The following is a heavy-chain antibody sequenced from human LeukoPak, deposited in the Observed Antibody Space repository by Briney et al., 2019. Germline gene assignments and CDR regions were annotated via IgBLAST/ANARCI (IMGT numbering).Heavy chain of an antibody. CDR3: ARGPPPRGSYFY. Sequence: SETLSLTCTVSGGSISSYYWSWIRQPPGKGLEWIGYIYYSGSTNYNPSLKSRVTISVDTSKNQFSLKLSSVTAADTAVYYCARGPPPRGSYFYWGQGTLVTVSS. CDR1: GGSISSYY. V-gene: IGHV4-59*01. CDR2: IYYSGST. J-gene: IGHJ4*02. D-gene: IGHD1-26*01.